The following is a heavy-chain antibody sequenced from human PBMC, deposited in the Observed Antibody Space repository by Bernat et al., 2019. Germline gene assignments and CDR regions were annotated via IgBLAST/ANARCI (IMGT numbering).Heavy chain of an antibody. CDR3: ARDFGLDY. J-gene: IGHJ4*02. CDR2: IWYDGSNK. Sequence: QVQLVESGGGVVQPGRSLRLSCAASGFTFSSYGMHWVRQAPGKGLEWVAVIWYDGSNKYYADTVKGRVTISRDKSKNTLYLQMNGLRAEDTAVYYCARDFGLDYWGQGTLVTVSS. CDR1: GFTFSSYG. D-gene: IGHD3-3*01. V-gene: IGHV3-33*01.